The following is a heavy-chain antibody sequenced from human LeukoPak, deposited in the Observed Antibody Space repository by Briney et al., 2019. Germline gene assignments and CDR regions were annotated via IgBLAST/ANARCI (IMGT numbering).Heavy chain of an antibody. V-gene: IGHV3-30-3*01. CDR3: AKDSHCSGGSCYLSYFDY. Sequence: GRSLRLSCAASGFTFSSYAMDWVRQAPGKGLEWVAVISYDGSNKHYVDSVKGRLTISRDNSKNTLYLQMNSLRAEDTAVYYCAKDSHCSGGSCYLSYFDYWGQGTLVTVSS. CDR1: GFTFSSYA. J-gene: IGHJ4*02. CDR2: ISYDGSNK. D-gene: IGHD2-15*01.